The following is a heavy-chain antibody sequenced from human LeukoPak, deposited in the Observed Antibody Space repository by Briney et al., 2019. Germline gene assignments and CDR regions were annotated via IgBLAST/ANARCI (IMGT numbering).Heavy chain of an antibody. Sequence: ASVKVSCKASGYTFTGYYMHWVGQAPGQGLEWMGRINPNSGGTDYAQKFQGRVTMTRDTSVNTAYMELSRLGSDDTAVYYCAIQSIVPRPGYWGQGTLVTVSS. CDR2: INPNSGGT. CDR3: AIQSIVPRPGY. V-gene: IGHV1-2*06. D-gene: IGHD6-6*01. CDR1: GYTFTGYY. J-gene: IGHJ4*02.